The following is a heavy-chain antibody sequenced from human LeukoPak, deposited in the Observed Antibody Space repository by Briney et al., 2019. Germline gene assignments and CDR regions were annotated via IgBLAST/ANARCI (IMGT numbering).Heavy chain of an antibody. V-gene: IGHV3-7*01. J-gene: IGHJ6*03. D-gene: IGHD3-22*01. CDR2: IKQDESQK. CDR3: ARAGVIRYYYMDV. CDR1: GFTFSTYW. Sequence: GGSLRPSCAASGFTFSTYWMSWVRQAPGKGLEWVANIKQDESQKYYVDSVKGRFTISRDSAKNSLYLQMNSLRAEDTAVYYCARAGVIRYYYMDVWGKGTTVTVSS.